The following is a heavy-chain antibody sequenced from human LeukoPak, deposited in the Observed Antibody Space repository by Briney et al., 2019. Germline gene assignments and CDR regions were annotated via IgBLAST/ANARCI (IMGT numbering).Heavy chain of an antibody. V-gene: IGHV3-23*01. D-gene: IGHD1-26*01. J-gene: IGHJ2*01. CDR1: GVTLSSYA. CDR2: ISSSGSGGNT. CDR3: AKDRTVGASYWYSAL. Sequence: GGSLRLSCTASGVTLSSYAMSWARQAPGKGLEWVSGISSSGSGGNTYYADSVKGRFTIAGDSSKNTLFLPMNTLRAEDTAIYYCAKDRTVGASYWYSALWGRGILVTVPS.